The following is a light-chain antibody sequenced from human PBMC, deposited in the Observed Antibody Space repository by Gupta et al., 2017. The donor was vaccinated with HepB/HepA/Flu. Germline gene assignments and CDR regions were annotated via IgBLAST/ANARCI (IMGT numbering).Light chain of an antibody. CDR2: GAT. V-gene: IGKV3-15*01. Sequence: VLRQPPATLSAIRGETATLSCRATQSFRDDLAWYQQKPGQAPRLLIYGATSRAAGVPARFSGSGSGTDFTLTISRLQSDDFAVYYCHQDDTWPQAFGQGTKVEIK. CDR3: HQDDTWPQA. CDR1: QSFRDD. J-gene: IGKJ1*01.